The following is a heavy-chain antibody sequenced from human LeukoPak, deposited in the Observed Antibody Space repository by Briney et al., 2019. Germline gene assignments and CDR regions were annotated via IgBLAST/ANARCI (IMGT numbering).Heavy chain of an antibody. Sequence: PGGSLRLSCTASGFTFGDYAMTWVRQAPGKGLEWVSFIRSKAYGGTTEYAASVKGRFTISRDDSKSIAYLQMNSLKTEDTAVYYCTRTPYNWKGVYYFDYWGQGTLVTVSS. CDR1: GFTFGDYA. J-gene: IGHJ4*02. CDR3: TRTPYNWKGVYYFDY. CDR2: IRSKAYGGTT. V-gene: IGHV3-49*04. D-gene: IGHD1-1*01.